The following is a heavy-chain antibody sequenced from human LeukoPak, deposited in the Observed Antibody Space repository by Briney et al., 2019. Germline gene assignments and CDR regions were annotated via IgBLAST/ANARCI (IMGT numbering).Heavy chain of an antibody. D-gene: IGHD3-16*01. CDR2: IYYSGST. CDR3: ARRLSGPLDY. CDR1: GGSISSSNYY. Sequence: SEALSLTCTVSGGSISSSNYYWGWTRQPPGRGLEWIGSIYYSGSTYYNPSLKSRFTISVDTSKNQFSLKLSSVTAADTAVYYCARRLSGPLDYWGQGTLVTVSS. J-gene: IGHJ4*02. V-gene: IGHV4-39*01.